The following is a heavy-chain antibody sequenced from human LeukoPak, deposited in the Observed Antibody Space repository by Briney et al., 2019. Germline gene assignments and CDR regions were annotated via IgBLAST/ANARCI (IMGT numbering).Heavy chain of an antibody. CDR1: GYTFTSYA. D-gene: IGHD3-3*01. V-gene: IGHV1-3*01. Sequence: ASVKVSCKASGYTFTSYAMHWVRQAPGQRLEWMGWINAGNGNTKYSQKFQGRVTITRNTSISTAYMELSSLRSEDTAVYYCARGLGVLRFLEWLGYFDYWGQGTLVTVSS. CDR2: INAGNGNT. J-gene: IGHJ4*02. CDR3: ARGLGVLRFLEWLGYFDY.